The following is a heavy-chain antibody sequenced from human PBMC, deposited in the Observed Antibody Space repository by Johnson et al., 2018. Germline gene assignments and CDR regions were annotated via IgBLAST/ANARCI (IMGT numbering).Heavy chain of an antibody. CDR3: ARAWNEGGHDAFDI. CDR1: GGTFSSSA. Sequence: QVQLVESGAEVKKPGSSVKVSCKASGGTFSSSAINWVRQAPGQGLEWMGGIIPIFDTTNFAQKFQGRVTTTADDSTTTAYMELSSLRYEDTAVYYCARAWNEGGHDAFDIWGQGTLVTVSS. J-gene: IGHJ3*02. CDR2: IIPIFDTT. V-gene: IGHV1-69*01. D-gene: IGHD1-1*01.